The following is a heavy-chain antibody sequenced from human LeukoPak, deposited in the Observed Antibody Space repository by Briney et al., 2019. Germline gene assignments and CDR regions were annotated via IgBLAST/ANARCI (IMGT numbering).Heavy chain of an antibody. CDR3: AREEDTMIVVVIPVGAFDI. Sequence: AGGSLRLSCAASGFTFDDYTMHWVRQAPGKGLEWVSLISWDGGSTYYADSVKGRFTISRDNAKNSLYLQMNSLRAEDTAVYYCAREEDTMIVVVIPVGAFDIWGQGTMVTVSS. J-gene: IGHJ3*02. V-gene: IGHV3-43*01. CDR1: GFTFDDYT. CDR2: ISWDGGST. D-gene: IGHD3-22*01.